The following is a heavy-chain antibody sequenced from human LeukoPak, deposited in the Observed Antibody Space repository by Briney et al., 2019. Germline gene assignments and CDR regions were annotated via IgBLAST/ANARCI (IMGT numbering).Heavy chain of an antibody. J-gene: IGHJ6*03. D-gene: IGHD6-25*01. CDR2: IYLSGYT. CDR1: GGSISSHY. Sequence: SETLSLTCVVSGGSISSHYWSWIRHPPGKGLEWIGYIYLSGYTNYNPSLKSRVTISVDTSNNQFSLRLSSVTAADTAVYYCARSERRAQKDTYYNHYYYMDVWGKGTTVSVSS. V-gene: IGHV4-59*11. CDR3: ARSERRAQKDTYYNHYYYMDV.